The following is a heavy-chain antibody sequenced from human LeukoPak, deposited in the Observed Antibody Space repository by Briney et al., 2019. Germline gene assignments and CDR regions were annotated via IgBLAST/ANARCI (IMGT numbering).Heavy chain of an antibody. J-gene: IGHJ4*02. Sequence: KPGGSLRLSCAASGFTFSSYSMNWVRQAPGKGLEWLSSISSSSSYIYYADSVKGRFTISRDNAKNSLYLQMNSLRAEDTAVYYCARDLSVTTVTTGGYWGQGTLVTVSS. CDR3: ARDLSVTTVTTGGY. V-gene: IGHV3-21*01. D-gene: IGHD4-17*01. CDR1: GFTFSSYS. CDR2: ISSSSSYI.